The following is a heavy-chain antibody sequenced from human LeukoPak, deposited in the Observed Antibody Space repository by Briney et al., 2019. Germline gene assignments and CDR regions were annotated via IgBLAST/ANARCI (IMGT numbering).Heavy chain of an antibody. CDR3: ARDLRGVIPQYYGMDV. CDR1: GGTFTSYA. CDR2: SNPIFGTA. Sequence: SVKVSCKASGGTFTSYAMTWVRQAPGQGLEGMGGSNPIFGTANYAQKFQGRVTVTADESPSTAYMELSSLRSEDTAADYCARDLRGVIPQYYGMDVWGKGTTVTVSS. D-gene: IGHD3-10*01. V-gene: IGHV1-69*13. J-gene: IGHJ6*04.